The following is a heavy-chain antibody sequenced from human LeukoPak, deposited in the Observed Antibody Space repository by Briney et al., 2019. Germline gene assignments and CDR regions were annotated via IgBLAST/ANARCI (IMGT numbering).Heavy chain of an antibody. CDR2: FDPEKGDT. CDR3: AREFSGRYPPSYFDY. D-gene: IGHD1-26*01. J-gene: IGHJ4*02. CDR1: GYTLTELS. Sequence: ASVKVSCKVSGYTLTELSMHWVRQAPGKGFEWLGRFDPEKGDTIYAQKFQGRVTMTTDTSTSTAYMELRSLRSDDTAVYYCAREFSGRYPPSYFDYWGQGTLVTVSS. V-gene: IGHV1-24*01.